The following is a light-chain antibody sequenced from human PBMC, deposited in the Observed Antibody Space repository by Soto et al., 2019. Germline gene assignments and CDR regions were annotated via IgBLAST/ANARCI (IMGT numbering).Light chain of an antibody. CDR3: QQANSFPFT. J-gene: IGKJ4*01. V-gene: IGKV1-12*01. CDR2: AAS. CDR1: QHISSW. Sequence: DIQMTQSPSSVSASVGDRVTITCRASQHISSWLAWYQQKPGKAPNLLIYAASRLESGVPSRFSGSGSGTDFTLTISSLQPEDFATYFCQQANSFPFTFGGGTKV.